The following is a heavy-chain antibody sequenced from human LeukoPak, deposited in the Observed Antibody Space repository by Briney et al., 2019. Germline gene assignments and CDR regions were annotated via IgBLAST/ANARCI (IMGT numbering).Heavy chain of an antibody. V-gene: IGHV5-51*01. CDR3: ARLSFMNYYDSSGSGMDV. CDR2: IYPGDSGT. D-gene: IGHD3-22*01. J-gene: IGHJ6*02. CDR1: GYSFRDFW. Sequence: GESLKISCKGSGYSFRDFWIGWVRQMSGKGLEWMGIIYPGDSGTRYSPSFQGLVTFSVDKSINTAYLQWSSLKAPDTAMYYCARLSFMNYYDSSGSGMDVWGQGTTVTVSS.